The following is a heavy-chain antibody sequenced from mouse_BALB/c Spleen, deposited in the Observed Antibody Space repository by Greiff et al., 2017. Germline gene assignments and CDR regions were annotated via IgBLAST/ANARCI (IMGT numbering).Heavy chain of an antibody. CDR2: ISSGGGST. CDR3: ARQSESYGNYVDYFDY. D-gene: IGHD2-1*01. J-gene: IGHJ2*01. V-gene: IGHV5-12-1*01. Sequence: EVQVVESGGGLVKPGGSLKLSCAASGFAFSSYDMSWVRQTPEKRLEWVAYISSGGGSTYYPDTVKGRFTISRDNAKNTLYLQMSSLKSEDTAMYYCARQSESYGNYVDYFDYWGQGTTLTVSS. CDR1: GFAFSSYD.